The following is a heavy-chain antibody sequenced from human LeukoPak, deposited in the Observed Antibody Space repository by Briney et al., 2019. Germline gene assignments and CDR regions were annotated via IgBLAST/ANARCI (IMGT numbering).Heavy chain of an antibody. D-gene: IGHD3-16*02. Sequence: TSETLSLTCTVSGGSISSYYWSWIRQPPGKGLEWIGYIYCSGSTNYNPSLKSRVTISVDTSKNQFSLKLSSVTAADTAVYYCARDSGYPRPLDYWGQGTLVAVSS. J-gene: IGHJ4*02. CDR1: GGSISSYY. CDR3: ARDSGYPRPLDY. V-gene: IGHV4-59*01. CDR2: IYCSGST.